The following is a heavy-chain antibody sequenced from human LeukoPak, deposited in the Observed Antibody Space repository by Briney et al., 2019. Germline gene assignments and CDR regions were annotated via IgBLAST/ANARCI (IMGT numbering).Heavy chain of an antibody. D-gene: IGHD3-22*01. V-gene: IGHV3-43*02. CDR3: AKDLYYYDSSGFHILGPADN. Sequence: GGSLRLSCAASGFTFDDYAMHWVRQAPGKGLEWVSLISGDGGSTYYADSVKGRFTISRDNSKNSLYLRMNSLRIEDTALYYCAKDLYYYDSSGFHILGPADNWGQGTLVAVSS. CDR1: GFTFDDYA. CDR2: ISGDGGST. J-gene: IGHJ4*02.